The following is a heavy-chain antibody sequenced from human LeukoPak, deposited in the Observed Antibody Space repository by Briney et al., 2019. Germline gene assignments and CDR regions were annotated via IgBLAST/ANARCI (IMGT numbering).Heavy chain of an antibody. CDR3: ARDRRGPID. Sequence: GGSLRLSCAASGFTFSSYWMTWVRQAPGKGLEWVANIKQDGGEEYYVDSVKGRFTISRDNAKNSLYLLMNSPGGEDTAVYYCARDRRGPIDWGQGTLVTVSS. J-gene: IGHJ4*02. CDR1: GFTFSSYW. CDR2: IKQDGGEE. V-gene: IGHV3-7*05.